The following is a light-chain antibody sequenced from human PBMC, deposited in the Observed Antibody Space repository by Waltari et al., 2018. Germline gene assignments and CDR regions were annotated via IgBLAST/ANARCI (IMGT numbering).Light chain of an antibody. CDR1: QFINKY. V-gene: IGKV1-39*01. J-gene: IGKJ2*01. CDR3: QQSYSPPYT. Sequence: DIQMTQSPSSLSASVGDRVTMTCRASQFINKYLNWYQQKPGKAPKFLIYAASSLQSGVPSRFRGSGSGTKFTLTISSLQPEDFAIYSCQQSYSPPYTFGQGTKLEVK. CDR2: AAS.